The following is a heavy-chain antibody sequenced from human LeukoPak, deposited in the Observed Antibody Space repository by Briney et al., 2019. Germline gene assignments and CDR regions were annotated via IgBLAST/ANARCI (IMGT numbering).Heavy chain of an antibody. CDR3: AKQIRLTSVQHLS. J-gene: IGHJ5*02. Sequence: GGSLRLSCAGTGSGFTFSSYAMSWVRQAPGKGLEWLSSITDNGGSTYYADSVKGRFTISRDNSNNTLYLQMNSLRVEETAVYYCAKQIRLTSVQHLSWGQGTLVTVSS. D-gene: IGHD4-17*01. CDR1: GFTFSSYA. CDR2: ITDNGGST. V-gene: IGHV3-23*01.